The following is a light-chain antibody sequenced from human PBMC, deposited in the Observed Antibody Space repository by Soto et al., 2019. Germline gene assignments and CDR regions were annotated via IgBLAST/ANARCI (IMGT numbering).Light chain of an antibody. CDR3: SSSADSNNLEVV. V-gene: IGLV2-8*01. Sequence: QSALTQPPSASGSPGQSVTIFCTGTSSDIGSCKYVSWYQQHPGKAPTLIIYEVITRPSGVPDRFSGSKSGNTASLTVSGLQADDESDYYCSSSADSNNLEVVFGGGTKLT. CDR2: EVI. J-gene: IGLJ3*02. CDR1: SSDIGSCKY.